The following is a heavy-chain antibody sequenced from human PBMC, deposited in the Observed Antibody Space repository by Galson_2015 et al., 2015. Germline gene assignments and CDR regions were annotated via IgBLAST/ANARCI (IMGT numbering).Heavy chain of an antibody. D-gene: IGHD6-19*01. CDR3: ARVLYSSGWYFIDY. CDR1: GDSVSSNSAA. Sequence: CAISGDSVSSNSAAWNWIRQSPSRGLEWLGRTYYRSKWYNDYAVSVKSRITINPDTSKNQFSLQLNSVTPEDTAVYYCARVLYSSGWYFIDYWGQGTLVTVSS. V-gene: IGHV6-1*01. CDR2: TYYRSKWYN. J-gene: IGHJ4*02.